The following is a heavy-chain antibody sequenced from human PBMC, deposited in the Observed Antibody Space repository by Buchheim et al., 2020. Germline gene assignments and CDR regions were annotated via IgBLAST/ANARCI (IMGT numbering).Heavy chain of an antibody. V-gene: IGHV4-39*02. J-gene: IGHJ4*02. CDR2: IYYNGST. CDR1: GGSITNSDYY. Sequence: QLQLLESGPRLVKSSETLSLTCSVSGGSITNSDYYWGWVRQSPGKGLEWIGSIYYNGSTFYHPSLKGRVIMSVDQSPNHFSLSLTSVTASDTAVYYCASRLRSTSATDYWGQGT. CDR3: ASRLRSTSATDY. D-gene: IGHD2-2*01.